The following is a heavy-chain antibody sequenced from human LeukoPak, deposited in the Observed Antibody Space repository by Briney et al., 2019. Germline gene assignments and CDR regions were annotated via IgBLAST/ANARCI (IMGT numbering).Heavy chain of an antibody. CDR1: GFTFSSYA. CDR3: AKSVVPGRTGAFDI. V-gene: IGHV3-23*01. J-gene: IGHJ3*02. Sequence: GGSLRLSCAASGFTFSSYAMSWVRQAPGKGLEWVSAISGSGGSTYYADSVKGRFTISRDNAKNSLYLQMNSLRAEDTALYYCAKSVVPGRTGAFDIWGQGTMVTVSP. CDR2: ISGSGGST. D-gene: IGHD2-2*01.